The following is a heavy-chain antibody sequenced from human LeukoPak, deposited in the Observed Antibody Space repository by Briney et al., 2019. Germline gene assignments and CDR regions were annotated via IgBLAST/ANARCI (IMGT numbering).Heavy chain of an antibody. V-gene: IGHV3-7*01. CDR1: GFTFSNYW. CDR2: IKQDGSEK. D-gene: IGHD4-17*01. CDR3: ARDIGNYGAPRGYYYMDV. J-gene: IGHJ6*03. Sequence: PGGSLRLSCAASGFTFSNYWMSWVRQAPGKGLEGVANIKQDGSEKYYVDSVKGRFTISRDNAKNSLYLQMNSLRAEDTAVYYCARDIGNYGAPRGYYYMDVWGKGTTVTVSS.